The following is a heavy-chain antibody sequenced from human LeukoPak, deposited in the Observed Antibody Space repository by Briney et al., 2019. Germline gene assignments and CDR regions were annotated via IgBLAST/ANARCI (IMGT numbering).Heavy chain of an antibody. CDR1: GFTFSKYA. V-gene: IGHV3-23*01. CDR3: AKDRIVLTLYAFDS. CDR2: ISGSGATS. Sequence: GFLRLSCAASGFTFSKYAMNWVRQLPGKGLEWVSVISGSGATSSYADSVQGRFTISRDNSKNTVYLQMNSLRPEDTAVYYCAKDRIVLTLYAFDSWGQGTLVTVSS. D-gene: IGHD2-8*01. J-gene: IGHJ4*02.